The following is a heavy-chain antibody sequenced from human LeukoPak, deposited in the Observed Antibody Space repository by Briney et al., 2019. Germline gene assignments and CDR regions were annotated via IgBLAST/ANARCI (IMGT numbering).Heavy chain of an antibody. Sequence: GRSLRLSCAVSGFTFSSWWMTWVRQAPGKGLEWVANIKQDGSEKNYVDSVKGRFTISRDNAKNSLYLQMNSLRAEGTAVYYCARYYDSSGYYYPTFDYWGQGTLVTVSS. V-gene: IGHV3-7*03. CDR2: IKQDGSEK. CDR3: ARYYDSSGYYYPTFDY. D-gene: IGHD3-22*01. CDR1: GFTFSSWW. J-gene: IGHJ4*02.